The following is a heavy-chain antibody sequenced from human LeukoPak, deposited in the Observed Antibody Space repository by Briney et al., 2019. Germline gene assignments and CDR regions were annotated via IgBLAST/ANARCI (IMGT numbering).Heavy chain of an antibody. J-gene: IGHJ4*02. D-gene: IGHD3-10*01. V-gene: IGHV3-74*01. CDR3: ARAASILWFGESYLDY. CDR1: GFTFSSYW. Sequence: GGSLRLSCAASGFTFSSYWMHWVRQAPGKGLVWVSRINSDGSSTSYADSVKGRFTISRDNAKNTLYLQMNSLRAEDTAVYYCARAASILWFGESYLDYWGQGTLVTVSS. CDR2: INSDGSST.